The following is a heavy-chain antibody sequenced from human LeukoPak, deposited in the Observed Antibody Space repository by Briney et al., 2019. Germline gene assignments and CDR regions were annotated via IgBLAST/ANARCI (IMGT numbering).Heavy chain of an antibody. CDR3: ARANGGNHC. J-gene: IGHJ4*02. CDR2: IRYDGSNV. Sequence: GGSLRLSCAASGFTFSSLGMHWVRQAPGKGLEWVAFIRYDGSNVYYADSVKGRFTISRDDSKNTLYLQMNSLRTEDTAIYHCARANGGNHCWGQGTLVTVSS. D-gene: IGHD2-8*01. CDR1: GFTFSSLG. V-gene: IGHV3-30*02.